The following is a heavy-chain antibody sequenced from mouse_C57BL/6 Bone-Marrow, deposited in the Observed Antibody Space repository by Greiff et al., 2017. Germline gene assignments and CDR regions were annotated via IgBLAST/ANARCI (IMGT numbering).Heavy chain of an antibody. CDR3: ARSSTLITTSRLYFDY. Sequence: VQLQQSVAELVRPGASVKLSCTASGFNIKNTYMHWVKQRPEQGLEWIGRIDPANGNTKYAPKFQSKATITAVTSSNAADRQLSSLTSEDTAIYYCARSSTLITTSRLYFDYWGQGTTLTVSS. CDR2: IDPANGNT. D-gene: IGHD2-4*01. V-gene: IGHV14-3*01. J-gene: IGHJ2*01. CDR1: GFNIKNTY.